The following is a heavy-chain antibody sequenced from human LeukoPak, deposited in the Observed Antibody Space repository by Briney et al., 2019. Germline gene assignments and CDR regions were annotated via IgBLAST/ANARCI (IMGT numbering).Heavy chain of an antibody. J-gene: IGHJ4*01. Sequence: PSETLSLTCTVSGGSISSRSYYWGWIRQPPGKGLEWIGSIHYSGSTYYNPSLKSRVTVSADTPKNQFSLKLSSVTAADTAVYYCASTTSGYWDYWGQGTLVTVCS. V-gene: IGHV4-39*01. CDR1: GGSISSRSYY. CDR2: IHYSGST. CDR3: ASTTSGYWDY. D-gene: IGHD3-22*01.